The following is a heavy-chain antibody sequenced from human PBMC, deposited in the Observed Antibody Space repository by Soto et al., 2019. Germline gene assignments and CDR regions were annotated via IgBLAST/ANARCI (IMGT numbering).Heavy chain of an antibody. V-gene: IGHV1-69*01. CDR2: IIPLFGTA. CDR1: GGTFSSYA. D-gene: IGHD2-15*01. Sequence: QVQLVQSGAEVKKPGSSVKVSCKASGGTFSSYAISWVRQAPGQGLEWMGGIIPLFGTANYAQKFQGRVTITADESTSTAYMELSSLGSEDTAVYYCARDCSGGSCSTYYYYYYGMDVWGQGTTVTVSS. CDR3: ARDCSGGSCSTYYYYYYGMDV. J-gene: IGHJ6*02.